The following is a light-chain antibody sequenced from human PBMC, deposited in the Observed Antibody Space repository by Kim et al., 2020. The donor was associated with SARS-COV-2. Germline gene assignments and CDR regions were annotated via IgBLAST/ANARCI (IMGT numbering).Light chain of an antibody. V-gene: IGKV1-33*01. CDR3: QQCNELPLD. Sequence: DIQLTQSPSSLSASVGDRVTLTCRATHDISNWLHWFQQRPGKAPTLLVFDASNLAPGVPSRFAASGSGTHFTFTIESLQSEDIATYYCQQCNELPLDFGGGTKVDIK. J-gene: IGKJ4*01. CDR2: DAS. CDR1: HDISNW.